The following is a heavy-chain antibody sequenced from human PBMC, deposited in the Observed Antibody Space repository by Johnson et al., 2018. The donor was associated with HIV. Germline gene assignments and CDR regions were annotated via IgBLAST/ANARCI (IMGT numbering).Heavy chain of an antibody. D-gene: IGHD3-22*01. CDR2: ISYDGSNK. Sequence: QVQLVESGGGLVQPGGSLRLSCAASGFTFSSYGMHWVRQSPGKGLEWVAVISYDGSNKYYADSVKGRFTISRDNSKNTLYLQMNSLRPEDTAVYYCARSSGYYGTDAFDIWGQGTMVTVSS. CDR1: GFTFSSYG. CDR3: ARSSGYYGTDAFDI. V-gene: IGHV3-30*19. J-gene: IGHJ3*02.